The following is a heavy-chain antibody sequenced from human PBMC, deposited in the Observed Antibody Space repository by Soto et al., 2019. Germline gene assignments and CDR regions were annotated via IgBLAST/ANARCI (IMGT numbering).Heavy chain of an antibody. CDR1: GYSFTTYW. CDR2: IYPGDSDT. V-gene: IGHV5-51*01. Sequence: GESLKISCKGSGYSFTTYWIGWVRQMPGKGLEWMGIIYPGDSDTRYSPSFRGQVTISVDKSITTAYLQWSSLKASDTAMYYCVTKEGNCSGENSYSGAFNFWGLGTMVTVSS. D-gene: IGHD2-15*01. J-gene: IGHJ3*01. CDR3: VTKEGNCSGENSYSGAFNF.